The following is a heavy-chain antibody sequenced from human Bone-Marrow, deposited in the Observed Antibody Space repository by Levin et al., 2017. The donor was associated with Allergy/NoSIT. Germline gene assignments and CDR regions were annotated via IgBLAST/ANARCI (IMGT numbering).Heavy chain of an antibody. J-gene: IGHJ4*02. CDR3: TKADSRGWGYARGDS. Sequence: GGSLRLSCAASGFTFSNFAMSWVRQAPGKGLEWLSVISGSGGSTYYADSVKGRFTISRDNPKNTLYVHMNSLRVEDTAIYYCTKADSRGWGYARGDSWGQGTLVTVSS. CDR2: ISGSGGST. D-gene: IGHD3-22*01. CDR1: GFTFSNFA. V-gene: IGHV3-23*01.